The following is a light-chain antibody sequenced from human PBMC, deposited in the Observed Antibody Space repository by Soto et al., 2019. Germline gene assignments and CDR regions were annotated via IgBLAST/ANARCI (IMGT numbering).Light chain of an antibody. V-gene: IGLV2-14*01. Sequence: QSALTQPASVSGSPGQSITISCTGTSSDVGGHNSVSWYRQDPGKAPKLMIYDVSNRPSGVSDRFSGSKSGNTASLTISGLQIEDEADYYCSSFTSSVTYVFGTGTTVTVL. CDR2: DVS. CDR1: SSDVGGHNS. J-gene: IGLJ1*01. CDR3: SSFTSSVTYV.